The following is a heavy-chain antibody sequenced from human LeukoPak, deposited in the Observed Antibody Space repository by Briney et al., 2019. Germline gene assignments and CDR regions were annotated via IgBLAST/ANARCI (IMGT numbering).Heavy chain of an antibody. CDR2: IKQDGSDK. CDR3: ARGSSSWYTL. D-gene: IGHD6-13*01. CDR1: GLTFRNYW. V-gene: IGHV3-7*04. Sequence: EGSLRLSCAASGLTFRNYWMSWVRQAPGKGLEWVANIKQDGSDKFYVDSVNGRFTISRDNAKNSLYLQMNSLRAEDTAVYYCARGSSSWYTLWGQGTLVTVAS. J-gene: IGHJ4*02.